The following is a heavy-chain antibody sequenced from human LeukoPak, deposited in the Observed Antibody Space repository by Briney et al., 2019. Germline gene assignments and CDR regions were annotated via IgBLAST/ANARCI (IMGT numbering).Heavy chain of an antibody. CDR3: ARDFPLFN. CDR1: GFTFSSYA. CDR2: ISGSGGST. J-gene: IGHJ4*02. V-gene: IGHV3-23*01. Sequence: GGSLRLSCAASGFTFSSYAMSWVRQAPGKGLEWVSAISGSGGSTYYADSVKGRFTISRDISRNTLYLQMNSLRVDDTAVYYCARDFPLFNWGQGTLVTVSS.